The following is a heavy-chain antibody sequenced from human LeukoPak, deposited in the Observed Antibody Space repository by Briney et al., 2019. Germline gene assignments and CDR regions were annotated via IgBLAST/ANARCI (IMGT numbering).Heavy chain of an antibody. J-gene: IGHJ3*02. Sequence: ASVKVSCKASGYTFTSYSINWVRQAPGQGLEWMAWISAYNGSTNYAQKFHGRVTLTRDTSTSIAYMELRSLRSDDTAVYFCARGMSGYTEDPFDIWGQGTVVTVSS. CDR2: ISAYNGST. CDR1: GYTFTSYS. CDR3: ARGMSGYTEDPFDI. D-gene: IGHD2-2*02. V-gene: IGHV1-18*01.